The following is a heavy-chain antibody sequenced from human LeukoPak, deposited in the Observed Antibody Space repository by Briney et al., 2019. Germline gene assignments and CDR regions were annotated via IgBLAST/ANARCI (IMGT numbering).Heavy chain of an antibody. CDR2: INTDGSST. D-gene: IGHD5-24*01. V-gene: IGHV3-74*01. CDR1: GFTFSSYW. Sequence: GGSLRLSCAASGFTFSSYWMHWVRQAPGKGLVWVSRINTDGSSTSYADSVKGRFTISRDNAKNTLYLQMNSLRAEDTAVYYCARDSRDGYNNRFDYWGQGTLVTVSS. CDR3: ARDSRDGYNNRFDY. J-gene: IGHJ4*02.